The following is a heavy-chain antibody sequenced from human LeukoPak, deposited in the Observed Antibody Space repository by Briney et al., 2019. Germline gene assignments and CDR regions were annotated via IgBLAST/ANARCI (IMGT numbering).Heavy chain of an antibody. D-gene: IGHD3-22*01. CDR2: IIPILGIA. CDR1: GGTFSSYA. J-gene: IGHJ3*02. V-gene: IGHV1-69*04. CDR3: AIFTQIPITMIPTGYAFDI. Sequence: GASVKVSCKASGGTFSSYAISWVRQAPGQGLEWMGRIIPILGIANYAQKFQGRVTITADKSTSTAYMELSSLRSEDTAVYYCAIFTQIPITMIPTGYAFDIWGQGTMVTVSS.